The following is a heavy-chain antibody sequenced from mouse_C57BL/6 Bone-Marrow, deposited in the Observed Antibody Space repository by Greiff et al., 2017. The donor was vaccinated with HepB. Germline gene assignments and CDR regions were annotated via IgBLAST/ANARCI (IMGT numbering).Heavy chain of an antibody. J-gene: IGHJ4*01. D-gene: IGHD2-5*01. Sequence: QVQLKQSGPGLVQPSQSLSITCTVSGFSLTSYGVHWVRQSPGKGLEWLGVIWSGGSTDYNAAFISRLSISKDNSKSQVFFKMNSLQADDTAIYYCARNCYSNYYAMDGWGQGTSVTVSS. CDR1: GFSLTSYG. V-gene: IGHV2-2*01. CDR3: ARNCYSNYYAMDG. CDR2: IWSGGST.